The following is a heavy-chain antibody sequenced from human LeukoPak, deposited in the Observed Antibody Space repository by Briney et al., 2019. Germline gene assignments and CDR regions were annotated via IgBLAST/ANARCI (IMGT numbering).Heavy chain of an antibody. CDR1: GFTFNSFM. CDR3: ARGYCSSTTCSFRRYFDY. D-gene: IGHD2-2*01. CDR2: ISTSGDST. V-gene: IGHV3-64*01. Sequence: GGSLRLSCAGSGFTFNSFMMHWVRQAPRKGLEYVSAISTSGDSTYYVNSVKDRFTISRDNSKNTLYLQMGSLRAEDMAVYYCARGYCSSTTCSFRRYFDYWGQGALVTVSS. J-gene: IGHJ4*02.